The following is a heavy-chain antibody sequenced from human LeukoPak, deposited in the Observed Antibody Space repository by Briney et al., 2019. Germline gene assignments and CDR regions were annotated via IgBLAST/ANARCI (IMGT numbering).Heavy chain of an antibody. CDR1: GYTFTGYY. V-gene: IGHV1-2*02. J-gene: IGHJ5*02. CDR2: INPTSGGT. D-gene: IGHD3-10*01. CDR3: ARGLWFGELLWFDH. Sequence: ASVKVSCKASGYTFTGYYMHWVRQAPGQGLEWMGWINPTSGGTNYAQKFQGRVTMTRDTSISTAYMELSRLRSDDTAVYYCARGLWFGELLWFDHWGQGTLVTVSS.